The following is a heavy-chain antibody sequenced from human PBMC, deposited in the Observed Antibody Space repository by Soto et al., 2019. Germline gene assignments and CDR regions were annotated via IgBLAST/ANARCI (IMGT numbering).Heavy chain of an antibody. D-gene: IGHD6-19*01. CDR1: GFTFSSYG. V-gene: IGHV3-30*18. J-gene: IGHJ4*02. CDR3: AKAPLSDWSEGPFDY. CDR2: ISYDGSNK. Sequence: GGSLRLSCAASGFTFSSYGMHWVRQAPGKGLEWVAVISYDGSNKYYADSVKGRFTISRDNSKNTLYLQMNSLRAEDTAVYYCAKAPLSDWSEGPFDYWGQGTLVTVSS.